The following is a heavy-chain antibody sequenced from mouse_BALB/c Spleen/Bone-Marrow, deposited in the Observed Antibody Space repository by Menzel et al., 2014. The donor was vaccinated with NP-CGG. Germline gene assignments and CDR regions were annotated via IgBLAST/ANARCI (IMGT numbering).Heavy chain of an antibody. J-gene: IGHJ3*01. CDR1: GYTITSGYS. D-gene: IGHD1-1*01. CDR2: IHYSGST. V-gene: IGHV3-1*02. Sequence: EVQLQQSGPDLVKSSQSLSLPCTVTGYTITSGYSWHWIRQFPGNKLEWMGYIHYSGSTNYNPSLKGRISITRDTSKNQFFLQLNSVTTEDTATYYCARDYYGWFAYWGQGTLVTVSA. CDR3: ARDYYGWFAY.